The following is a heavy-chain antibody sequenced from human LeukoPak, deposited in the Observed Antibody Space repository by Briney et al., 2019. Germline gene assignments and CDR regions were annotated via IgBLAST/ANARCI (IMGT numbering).Heavy chain of an antibody. CDR2: IYYSGST. J-gene: IGHJ4*02. D-gene: IGHD6-6*01. V-gene: IGHV4-30-4*08. CDR3: ARDQIAARMSDY. Sequence: SQTPSLTCTVSGGSISSGDYYWSWIRQPPGKGLEWIGYIYYSGSTYYNPSLKSRVTISVDTSKNQFSLKLSSVTAADTAVYYCARDQIAARMSDYWGQGTLVTVSS. CDR1: GGSISSGDYY.